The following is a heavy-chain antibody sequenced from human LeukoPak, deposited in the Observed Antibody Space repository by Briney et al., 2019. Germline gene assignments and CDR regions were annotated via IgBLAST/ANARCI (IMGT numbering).Heavy chain of an antibody. CDR1: GSSISSYY. Sequence: SETLSLTCTVSGSSISSYYWRWIRQAPGKGLEWIGNIYYIGSTNYNPSLKSRVTISADPSKNQLSLKLSSVTAADTAVYYCARHGGSYSYDYWGQGTLVTVSS. CDR2: IYYIGST. J-gene: IGHJ4*02. D-gene: IGHD1-26*01. V-gene: IGHV4-59*08. CDR3: ARHGGSYSYDY.